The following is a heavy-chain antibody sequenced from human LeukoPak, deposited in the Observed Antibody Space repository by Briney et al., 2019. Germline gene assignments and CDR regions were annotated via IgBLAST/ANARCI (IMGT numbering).Heavy chain of an antibody. V-gene: IGHV4-59*11. J-gene: IGHJ4*02. Sequence: SETLSLTCTVSGGPIDRHYWSWIRQPPGKGLEWIGYVFYPGSTNYNPSLKSRVTMSLDMSRDQFSLRLTSVTAADTAIYYCASRPAGSTWYGVFDYWSQGTLVTVSS. CDR3: ASRPAGSTWYGVFDY. CDR2: VFYPGST. D-gene: IGHD6-13*01. CDR1: GGPIDRHY.